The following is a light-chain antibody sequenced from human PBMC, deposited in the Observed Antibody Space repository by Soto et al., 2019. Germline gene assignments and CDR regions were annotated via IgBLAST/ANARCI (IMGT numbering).Light chain of an antibody. CDR3: QQSYSTPPT. V-gene: IGKV1-39*01. Sequence: DIQMTQSPSSLSASVGDRVTITCRASQSISSYLNWYQQKPGKAPKLLIYAASSLQSGVPSRFSGSGSGTDFTLTISSLLPEDFATYYCQQSYSTPPTFGQGTRLEIK. J-gene: IGKJ5*01. CDR1: QSISSY. CDR2: AAS.